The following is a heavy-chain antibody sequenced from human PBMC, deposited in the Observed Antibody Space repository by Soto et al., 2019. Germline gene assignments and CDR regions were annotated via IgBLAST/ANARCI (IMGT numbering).Heavy chain of an antibody. J-gene: IGHJ6*02. CDR2: IYWNDEQ. CDR3: THRLPGPPGYAV. CDR1: GFSLTSGVVG. V-gene: IGHV2-5*01. Sequence: QITLKESGPTLMKPTQTLTLTCTFSGFSLTSGVVGVGWIRQPPGEALELLALIYWNDEQYFNTSLRNRLTYNRDPSKNQVVPTMTNIDPVDTATSSFTHRLPGPPGYAVWGQGTTVTGSS. D-gene: IGHD2-8*01.